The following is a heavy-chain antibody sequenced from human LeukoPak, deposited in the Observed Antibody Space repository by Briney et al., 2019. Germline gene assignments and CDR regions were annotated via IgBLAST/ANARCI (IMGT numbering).Heavy chain of an antibody. Sequence: GGSLRLSCAASGFTFSSYGMHWVRQAPGKGLEWVAVISYDGSNKYYADSVKGRFTISRDNSKNTLYLQMNSLRDEDTAVYYCAKELSDYMDVWGKGTTVTVSS. V-gene: IGHV3-30*18. J-gene: IGHJ6*03. CDR2: ISYDGSNK. CDR1: GFTFSSYG. CDR3: AKELSDYMDV.